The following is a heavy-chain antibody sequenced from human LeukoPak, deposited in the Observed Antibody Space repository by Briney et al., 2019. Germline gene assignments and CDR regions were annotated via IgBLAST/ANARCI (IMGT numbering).Heavy chain of an antibody. D-gene: IGHD6-19*01. CDR2: IIPIFGTA. J-gene: IGHJ3*02. Sequence: ASVKVSCKASGGTFSSYAISWVRQAPGQGLEWMGGIIPIFGTANYAQKFQGRVTITADESTSTAYMELSSLRSEDTAVYYCAREFNIAVAGIYTGFDIWGQGTMVTVSS. V-gene: IGHV1-69*13. CDR3: AREFNIAVAGIYTGFDI. CDR1: GGTFSSYA.